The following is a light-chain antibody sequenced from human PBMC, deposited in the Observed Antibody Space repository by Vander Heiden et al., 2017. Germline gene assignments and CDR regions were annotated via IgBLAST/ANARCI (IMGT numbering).Light chain of an antibody. Sequence: ELVLTQSPGTLSLSPGERATLSCRASQSVSSNYLAWYQQKPGQAPRLLIYGASSRATGIPDRFSGSGSGTDFTLTISRLEPEDFAVYYCQHYGSSPETFGQGTKVEIK. CDR3: QHYGSSPET. J-gene: IGKJ1*01. CDR1: QSVSSNY. CDR2: GAS. V-gene: IGKV3-20*01.